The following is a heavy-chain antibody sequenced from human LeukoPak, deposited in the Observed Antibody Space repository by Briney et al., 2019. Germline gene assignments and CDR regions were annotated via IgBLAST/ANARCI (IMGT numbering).Heavy chain of an antibody. CDR1: GGSISSGGYY. Sequence: PSETLSLTCTVSGGSISSGGYYWSWIRQHPGKGLEWIGYIYYSGSTYYNPSLKSRVTISVDTSKNQFSLKLSSVTAADTAVYYCARAGSGYPPGAFDIWGQGTMVTVSS. CDR3: ARAGSGYPPGAFDI. V-gene: IGHV4-31*03. CDR2: IYYSGST. J-gene: IGHJ3*02. D-gene: IGHD3-22*01.